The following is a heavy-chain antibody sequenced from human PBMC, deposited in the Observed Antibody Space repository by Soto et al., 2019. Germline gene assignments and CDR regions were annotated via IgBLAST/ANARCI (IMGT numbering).Heavy chain of an antibody. CDR3: AKDLAITLARGVNGLDV. J-gene: IGHJ6*02. Sequence: GGSLRLSCAASGFTFSIYSMNWVRQAPGKGLEWVSLISGSGGSTHYAGSVKGRFTISRDNSKNTVYLQMNNLTTEDTAVYFCAKDLAITLARGVNGLDVWGQGTTVTVSS. CDR1: GFTFSIYS. CDR2: ISGSGGST. D-gene: IGHD3-10*01. V-gene: IGHV3-23*01.